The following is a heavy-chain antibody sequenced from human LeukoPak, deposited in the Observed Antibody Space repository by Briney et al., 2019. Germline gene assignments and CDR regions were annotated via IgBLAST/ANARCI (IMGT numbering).Heavy chain of an antibody. CDR1: GFTFSIYE. V-gene: IGHV3-48*03. CDR2: ISCSGDTT. J-gene: IGHJ4*02. Sequence: GVSLRLFCAAPGFTFSIYEMNWVRQAPGKGLEWILYISCSGDTTYYADSVKGQFTFSRDNAKKSLSLQMSSLRAEDTAVYSCASHSTIWGQGTLVTVSS. D-gene: IGHD5-18*01. CDR3: ASHSTI.